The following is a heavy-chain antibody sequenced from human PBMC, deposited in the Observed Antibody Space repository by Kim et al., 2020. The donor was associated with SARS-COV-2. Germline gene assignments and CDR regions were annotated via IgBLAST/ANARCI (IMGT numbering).Heavy chain of an antibody. Sequence: SETLSLTCTVSGGSISSYYWSWIRQPPGKGLEWIGYIYYSGSTNYNPSLKSRVTISVDTSKNQFSLKLSSVTAADTAVYYCAIGVGELLDYWGQGTLVTVSS. D-gene: IGHD3-10*01. CDR1: GGSISSYY. CDR2: IYYSGST. CDR3: AIGVGELLDY. J-gene: IGHJ4*02. V-gene: IGHV4-59*08.